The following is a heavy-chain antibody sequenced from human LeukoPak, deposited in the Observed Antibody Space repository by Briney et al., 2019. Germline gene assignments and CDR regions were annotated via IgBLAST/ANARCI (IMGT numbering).Heavy chain of an antibody. CDR2: IWYDGSNK. Sequence: GGSLRLSCAASGFTFSSYGMHWVRQAPGKGLEWVAVIWYDGSNKYYADSVKGRFTISRDNSKNTLYLQMNSLRAEDTAAYYCARDPSPIAAAGHFDYWGQGTLVTVSS. D-gene: IGHD6-13*01. J-gene: IGHJ4*02. CDR1: GFTFSSYG. CDR3: ARDPSPIAAAGHFDY. V-gene: IGHV3-33*01.